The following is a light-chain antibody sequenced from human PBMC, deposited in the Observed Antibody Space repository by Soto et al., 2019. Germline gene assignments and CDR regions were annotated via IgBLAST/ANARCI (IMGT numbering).Light chain of an antibody. CDR1: RTVDGNY. CDR2: SAS. Sequence: PGERATLSCRASRTVDGNYLAWYHQKHGQAPRLLIHSASTRAPGIPDRFSASGAGTDFTLTISRLEPEDFAVYYCLQYGSSPATFGQGTKVDI. CDR3: LQYGSSPAT. J-gene: IGKJ1*01. V-gene: IGKV3-20*01.